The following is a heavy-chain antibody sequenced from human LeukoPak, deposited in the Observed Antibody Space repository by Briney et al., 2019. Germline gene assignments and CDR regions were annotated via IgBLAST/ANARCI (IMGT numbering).Heavy chain of an antibody. CDR1: GLSVSSNY. Sequence: PGGSLRLSCAASGLSVSSNYMSWVRQAPGKGLEWVSVIYGGGSTYHADFVRGRFTISRDNSKNTLYLQMNSLRAEDTAVYYCARPNSAGYSNAFDVWGQGTMVTVSS. CDR2: IYGGGST. D-gene: IGHD2-15*01. V-gene: IGHV3-53*01. CDR3: ARPNSAGYSNAFDV. J-gene: IGHJ3*01.